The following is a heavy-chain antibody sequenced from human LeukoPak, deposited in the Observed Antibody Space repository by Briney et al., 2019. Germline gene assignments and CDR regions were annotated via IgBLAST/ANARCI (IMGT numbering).Heavy chain of an antibody. J-gene: IGHJ3*02. V-gene: IGHV3-21*01. CDR2: ISSSSSYI. Sequence: KAGGSLRLSCAASGFTFSSYSMNWVRQAPGKGLEWVSSISSSSSYIYYADSVKGRFTISRDNAKNSLYLQMNSLRAEDTAVYYCARGSDYDSSGYPPDAFDIWGQGTMVTVSS. D-gene: IGHD3-22*01. CDR1: GFTFSSYS. CDR3: ARGSDYDSSGYPPDAFDI.